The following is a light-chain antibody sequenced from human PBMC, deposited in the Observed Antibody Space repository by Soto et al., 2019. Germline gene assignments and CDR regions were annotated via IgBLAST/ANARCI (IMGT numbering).Light chain of an antibody. CDR1: QSISSW. Sequence: DIQMTQSPSTLSASVGDRVTITCRASQSISSWLAWYQQKPGKAPKLLIYKASSLESGVPSRFSGSGSGTECTLTISSLQPDDFATYYCQQYNSYSKTFGQGTKLEIK. V-gene: IGKV1-5*03. CDR3: QQYNSYSKT. J-gene: IGKJ2*01. CDR2: KAS.